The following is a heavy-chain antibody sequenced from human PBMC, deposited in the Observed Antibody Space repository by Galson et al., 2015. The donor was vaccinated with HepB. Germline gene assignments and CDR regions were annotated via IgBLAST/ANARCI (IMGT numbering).Heavy chain of an antibody. V-gene: IGHV1-69*13. CDR1: GGTFSSYA. Sequence: SVKVSCKASGGTFSSYAISWVRQAPGQGLEWMGGIIPIFGTANYAQKFQGRVTITADESTSTAYMELSSLRSEDTAVYYCARDVGFEPGTAMVTFDLHYWGQGTLVTVSS. D-gene: IGHD5-18*01. CDR3: ARDVGFEPGTAMVTFDLHY. CDR2: IIPIFGTA. J-gene: IGHJ4*02.